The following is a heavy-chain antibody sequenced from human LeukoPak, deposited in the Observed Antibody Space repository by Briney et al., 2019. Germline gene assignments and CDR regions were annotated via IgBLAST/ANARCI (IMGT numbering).Heavy chain of an antibody. D-gene: IGHD6-13*01. V-gene: IGHV4-59*01. J-gene: IGHJ4*02. Sequence: SETLSLTCTVSGXSINNDYWSWIRQPPGKGQEWNGYIYYSGATDYNPSLKSRVSMSLDTSRNQFSLRLRSVTAADTAVYYCAKDAGTWYFVNWGRGILVTVSS. CDR2: IYYSGAT. CDR3: AKDAGTWYFVN. CDR1: GXSINNDY.